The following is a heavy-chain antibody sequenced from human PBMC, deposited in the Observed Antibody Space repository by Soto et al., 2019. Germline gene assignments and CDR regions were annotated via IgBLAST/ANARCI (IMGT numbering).Heavy chain of an antibody. CDR2: ISSSSSHT. V-gene: IGHV3-11*06. CDR3: AGGHRAVACTNAFDI. D-gene: IGHD6-19*01. J-gene: IGHJ3*02. CDR1: GCTFSDYY. Sequence: WESLTLSCAASGCTFSDYYMSWIRQAHGQGQGWVSFISSSSSHTTNANPVKGPFPISRDNAKISLYLQMNTLRAKDAAVYYCAGGHRAVACTNAFDIWGQGTMVTVSS.